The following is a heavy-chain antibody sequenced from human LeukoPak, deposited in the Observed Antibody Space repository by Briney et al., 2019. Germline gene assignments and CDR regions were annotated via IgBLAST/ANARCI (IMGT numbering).Heavy chain of an antibody. CDR2: INAGNGNT. CDR3: ARATPRYSSSWDEKYYYYYGMDV. CDR1: GYTFTSYA. D-gene: IGHD6-13*01. Sequence: ASVKVSCKASGYTFTSYAMHWVRQAPGQRLEWMGWINAGNGNTKYSQKFQGRVTITRDTSASTAYMELSSLRSEDTAVYYCARATPRYSSSWDEKYYYYYGMDVWGQGTTVTVSS. V-gene: IGHV1-3*01. J-gene: IGHJ6*02.